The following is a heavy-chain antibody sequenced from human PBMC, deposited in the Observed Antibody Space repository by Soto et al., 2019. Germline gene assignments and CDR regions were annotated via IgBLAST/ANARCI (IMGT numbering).Heavy chain of an antibody. CDR2: IYHSGST. CDR3: ASGGGGGNY. V-gene: IGHV4-4*02. CDR1: GGSVTNDNW. Sequence: QVQLQESGPGLVKPSGTLSLTCAVSGGSVTNDNWWSWVRQPPGKGLEWIGEIYHSGSTNYNPSLKTLVTISIDNSNNQFSLKRNSVTAADTAVYYCASGGGGGNYWGQGTLVTVSS. D-gene: IGHD3-16*01. J-gene: IGHJ4*02.